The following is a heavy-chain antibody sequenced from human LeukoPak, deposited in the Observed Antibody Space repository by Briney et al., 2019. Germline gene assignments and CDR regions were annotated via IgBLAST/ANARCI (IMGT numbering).Heavy chain of an antibody. V-gene: IGHV6-1*01. CDR2: TYYRSKWYN. J-gene: IGHJ5*02. D-gene: IGHD5-24*01. CDR3: ARDDGDRDGYNFWFDP. CDR1: VDSVSRNSAA. Sequence: SQTLSLTCAISVDSVSRNSAAWNWIRQSPSRGLEWLGRTYYRSKWYNDYAVSVESRITINPDTSKNQFSLQVNSVTPEDTAVYYCARDDGDRDGYNFWFDPWGQGTLVTVSS.